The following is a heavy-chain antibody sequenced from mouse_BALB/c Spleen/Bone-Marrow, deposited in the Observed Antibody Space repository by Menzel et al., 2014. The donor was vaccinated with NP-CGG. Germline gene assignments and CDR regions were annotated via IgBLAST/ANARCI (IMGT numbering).Heavy chain of an antibody. Sequence: EVQLVEPGPELVKPGASVMMSCKASGYTFTSYVIHWVKQKPGQGLEWIAYINPYNDDTKYNEKLKGKATLTSDKSSSTANMEFSSLTSEDSAVFYCARGGITNYYGLDYWGQGTSFPFSS. CDR3: ARGGITNYYGLDY. V-gene: IGHV1-14*01. D-gene: IGHD2-4*01. J-gene: IGHJ4*01. CDR2: INPYNDDT. CDR1: GYTFTSYV.